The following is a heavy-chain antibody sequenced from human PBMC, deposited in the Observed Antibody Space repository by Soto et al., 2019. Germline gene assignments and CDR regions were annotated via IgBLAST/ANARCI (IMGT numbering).Heavy chain of an antibody. D-gene: IGHD3-16*01. Sequence: GASVKVSCKASGYTFTSYDINWVRQATGQGLEWMGWMNPNSGNTGYAQKFQGRVTMTRNTSISTAYMELSSLRSEDTAVYYCARGNPSVYDYIWGSYAVGYFDYWGQGTLVTVSS. J-gene: IGHJ4*02. CDR2: MNPNSGNT. V-gene: IGHV1-8*01. CDR3: ARGNPSVYDYIWGSYAVGYFDY. CDR1: GYTFTSYD.